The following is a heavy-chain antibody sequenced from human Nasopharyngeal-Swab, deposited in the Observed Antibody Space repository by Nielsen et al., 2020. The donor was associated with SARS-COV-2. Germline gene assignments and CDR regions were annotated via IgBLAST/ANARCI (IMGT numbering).Heavy chain of an antibody. CDR1: GFTFSSYW. CDR2: IKQDGSEK. V-gene: IGHV3-7*03. J-gene: IGHJ3*02. D-gene: IGHD6-13*01. CDR3: AKDYSPTGYSAFDI. Sequence: GESLKISCAASGFTFSSYWMSWVRQAPGKGLEWVANIKQDGSEKYYVDSVKGRFTISRDNAKNSLYLQMNSLRAEDTALYYCAKDYSPTGYSAFDIWGQGTMVTVSS.